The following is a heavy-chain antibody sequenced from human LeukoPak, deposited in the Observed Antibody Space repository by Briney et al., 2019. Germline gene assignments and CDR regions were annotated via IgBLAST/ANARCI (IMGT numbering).Heavy chain of an antibody. D-gene: IGHD6-19*01. Sequence: GGSLRLSCAASGFTFDDYAMHWVRQAPGKGLEWVSGISWNSGSIGYADSVKGRFTISRDNAKNSLYLQMNSLRAEDTALNYCAKGREQWLDDFDYWGQGTLVTVSS. CDR2: ISWNSGSI. V-gene: IGHV3-9*01. CDR3: AKGREQWLDDFDY. CDR1: GFTFDDYA. J-gene: IGHJ4*02.